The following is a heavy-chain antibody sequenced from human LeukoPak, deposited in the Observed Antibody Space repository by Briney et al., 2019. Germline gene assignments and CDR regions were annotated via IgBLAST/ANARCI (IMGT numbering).Heavy chain of an antibody. J-gene: IGHJ4*02. CDR3: ARDVALIAAAGSSRAYYFDY. D-gene: IGHD6-13*01. CDR2: IYISGST. CDR1: GGSISSYY. Sequence: PSETLSLTCTASGGSISSYYWSWIRQPAGKGLEWIGRIYISGSTNYNPSLKSRVTMSVDTSKNQFSLKLSSVTAADTAVYYCARDVALIAAAGSSRAYYFDYWGQGTLVTVSS. V-gene: IGHV4-4*07.